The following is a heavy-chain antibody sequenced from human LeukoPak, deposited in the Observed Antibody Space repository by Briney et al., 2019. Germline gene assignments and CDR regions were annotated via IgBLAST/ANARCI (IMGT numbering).Heavy chain of an antibody. Sequence: PSETLSLTCTVSGGSISSNSYYWGWIRQPPGKGLEWIGSFYYSGSTYYNPSLKSRVTISVDTSKNQFSLKLSSVTAADTAVYCCARGALYYYDSSGYYNAEYFQHWGQGTLVTVSS. CDR3: ARGALYYYDSSGYYNAEYFQH. CDR2: FYYSGST. D-gene: IGHD3-22*01. CDR1: GGSISSNSYY. V-gene: IGHV4-39*07. J-gene: IGHJ1*01.